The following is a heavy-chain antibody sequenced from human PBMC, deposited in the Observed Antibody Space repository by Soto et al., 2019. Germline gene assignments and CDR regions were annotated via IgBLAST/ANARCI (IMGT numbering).Heavy chain of an antibody. J-gene: IGHJ4*02. Sequence: PGGSLRLSCAASGFTFSNSWMNWVRQAPGKGLEWVANIKEDGTAKYYLDSVKGRFTVSRDNVKNSLYLQMNSLRAEDTAMCYCARGVPDYWGQGTLVTVSS. CDR1: GFTFSNSW. CDR3: ARGVPDY. V-gene: IGHV3-7*01. CDR2: IKEDGTAK. D-gene: IGHD3-10*01.